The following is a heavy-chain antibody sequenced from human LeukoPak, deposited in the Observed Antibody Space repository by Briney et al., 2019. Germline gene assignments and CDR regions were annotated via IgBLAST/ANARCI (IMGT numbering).Heavy chain of an antibody. CDR2: IIPVFDRP. CDR3: ARDAQWELRAFDV. J-gene: IGHJ3*01. V-gene: IGHV1-69*06. CDR1: GGRFKSYG. Sequence: SVKVSCKTTGGRFKSYGFSWVRQAPGQGLEWMGGIIPVFDRPNYAQKFEGRVTITADKSTNTTYMEISRLTSDDTAVYYCARDAQWELRAFDVWGRGTMVIVSS. D-gene: IGHD1-7*01.